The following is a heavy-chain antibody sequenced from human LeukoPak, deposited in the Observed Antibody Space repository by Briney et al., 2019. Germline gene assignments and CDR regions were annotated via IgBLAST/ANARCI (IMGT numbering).Heavy chain of an antibody. CDR2: IDYSGST. J-gene: IGHJ5*02. CDR3: ARGYYGSGRRFDP. CDR1: GCSISSGDYY. D-gene: IGHD3-10*01. V-gene: IGHV4-30-4*01. Sequence: SETLSLTCTVSGCSISSGDYYWSWIRQPPGKGLEWIGYIDYSGSTYYNPSLKSRVTISVDTSKNQFSLKLSSVTAADTAVYYCARGYYGSGRRFDPWGQGTLVTVAS.